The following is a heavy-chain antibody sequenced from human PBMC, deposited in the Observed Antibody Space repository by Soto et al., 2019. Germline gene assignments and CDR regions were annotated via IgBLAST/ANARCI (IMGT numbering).Heavy chain of an antibody. CDR2: IYYSGST. CDR1: GGSISSGGYY. D-gene: IGHD2-21*02. CDR3: ARDSHCGGDCYTFDY. V-gene: IGHV4-31*03. J-gene: IGHJ4*02. Sequence: SETLSLTCTVSGGSISSGGYYWSWIRQHPGKGPEWIGYIYYSGSTYYNPSLKSRVTISVDTSKNQFSLKLSSVTAADTAVYYCARDSHCGGDCYTFDYWGQGT.